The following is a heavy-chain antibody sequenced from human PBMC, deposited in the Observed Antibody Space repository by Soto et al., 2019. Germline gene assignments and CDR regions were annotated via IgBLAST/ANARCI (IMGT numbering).Heavy chain of an antibody. CDR2: IYNSGST. J-gene: IGHJ4*02. V-gene: IGHV4-39*01. Sequence: SETLSLTCTVSGGSISSSSYYWGGIRQAPGKGLEWIGSIYNSGSTYYNPSLKSRVTISIDTSKNQFSLKLSSLTAADTAVYYCARLLDGLHFDYWGQGTLVTIS. CDR1: GGSISSSSYY. D-gene: IGHD3-9*01. CDR3: ARLLDGLHFDY.